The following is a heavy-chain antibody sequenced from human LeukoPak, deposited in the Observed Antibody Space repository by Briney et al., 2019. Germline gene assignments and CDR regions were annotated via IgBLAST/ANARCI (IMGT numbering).Heavy chain of an antibody. Sequence: ASVKVSCKASGYTFTGYYMHWVRQAPGQGLEWMGWINPNSGGTNYAQKFQGRVTMTRDTSISTAYMELSRLRSDDTAVYYCAKVSGYDWVYYYYYMDVWGKGTTVTVSS. J-gene: IGHJ6*03. CDR1: GYTFTGYY. D-gene: IGHD5-12*01. V-gene: IGHV1-2*02. CDR2: INPNSGGT. CDR3: AKVSGYDWVYYYYYMDV.